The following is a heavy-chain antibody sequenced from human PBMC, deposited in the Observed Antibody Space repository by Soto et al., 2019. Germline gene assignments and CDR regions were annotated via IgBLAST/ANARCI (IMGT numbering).Heavy chain of an antibody. CDR3: ARDLPVTTSGAFDI. Sequence: GAQRRSDEACGGTVSSYSMKSVRQDTGKGLEWVSYISSSSSALYYADSVKGRFTISRDNAKNSLYLQMNSLRAEDTAVYYCARDLPVTTSGAFDIWGLATMVTVSS. V-gene: IGHV3-48*01. CDR2: ISSSSSAL. D-gene: IGHD4-17*01. CDR1: GGTVSSYS. J-gene: IGHJ3*02.